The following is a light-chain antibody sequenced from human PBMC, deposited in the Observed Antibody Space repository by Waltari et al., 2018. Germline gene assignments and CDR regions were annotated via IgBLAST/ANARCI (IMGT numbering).Light chain of an antibody. J-gene: IGKJ2*01. CDR2: GAS. Sequence: EIVLTQSPGTLSLSPGARATLSCRSSQSLHSSYLAWYQQRHGQPPRLLIYGASNRATGVPDRFSGSGSGTDFFLTIGRLEPEDYVVYYCLHYDSTSYTFGQGTKVDIK. V-gene: IGKV3-20*01. CDR3: LHYDSTSYT. CDR1: QSLHSSY.